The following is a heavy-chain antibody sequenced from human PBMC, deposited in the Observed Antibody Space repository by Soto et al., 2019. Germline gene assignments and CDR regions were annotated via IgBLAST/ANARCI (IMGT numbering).Heavy chain of an antibody. J-gene: IGHJ4*02. CDR2: IIPILGIA. CDR1: GGTFSSYT. Sequence: QVQLVQSGAEVKKPGSSVKVSCKASGGTFSSYTISWVRQAPGQGLEWMGRIIPILGIANYAQKFQGRVTXTXDXXTSTADMELSSLRSEDTAVYYCARGVAAAGMIIDYWGQGTLVTVSS. D-gene: IGHD6-13*01. V-gene: IGHV1-69*02. CDR3: ARGVAAAGMIIDY.